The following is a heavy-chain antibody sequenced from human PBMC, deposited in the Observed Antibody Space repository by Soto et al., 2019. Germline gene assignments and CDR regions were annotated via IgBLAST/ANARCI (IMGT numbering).Heavy chain of an antibody. CDR2: ISWDGGGT. CDR1: GFTFDDYT. CDR3: AKDRIAVAATGYYYYCGMDV. V-gene: IGHV3-43*01. Sequence: GGSLRLSCAASGFTFDDYTMHWVHQAPGKGLEWVSLISWDGGGTYYADSVKGRFTISRDNSKNSLYLQMNSLRTEDTASYYCAKDRIAVAATGYYYYCGMDVWGQGTTVTVSS. D-gene: IGHD6-19*01. J-gene: IGHJ6*02.